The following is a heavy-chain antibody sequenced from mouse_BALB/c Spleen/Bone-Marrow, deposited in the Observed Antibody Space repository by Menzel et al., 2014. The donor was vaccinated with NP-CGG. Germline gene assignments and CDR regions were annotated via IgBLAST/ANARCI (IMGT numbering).Heavy chain of an antibody. Sequence: DVKLQESGAELVKPGASVKLSCTASGFNIKDTYMHWVKQRPEQGLEWIGRIDPANGNTKYDPKFQGKATITADTSSNTAYLQLSSQTSEDTAVYYCARWEYYAMDYWGQGTSVTVSS. CDR2: IDPANGNT. V-gene: IGHV14-3*02. CDR1: GFNIKDTY. D-gene: IGHD4-1*01. CDR3: ARWEYYAMDY. J-gene: IGHJ4*01.